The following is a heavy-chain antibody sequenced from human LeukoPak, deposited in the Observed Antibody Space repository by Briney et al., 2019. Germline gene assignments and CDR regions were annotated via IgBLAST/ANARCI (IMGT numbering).Heavy chain of an antibody. V-gene: IGHV3-30*04. CDR3: ARGQGQQWRRFDS. CDR2: ISSHGSNK. J-gene: IGHJ4*02. Sequence: PGGSLRLSCAASGFTFNSYSMHWVRQAPGKGLKWVAVISSHGSNKDYADSVKGRFTISRDNSENTLYLQMDSLTTEDTGVYYCARGQGQQWRRFDSWGQGSPVTVSS. D-gene: IGHD6-19*01. CDR1: GFTFNSYS.